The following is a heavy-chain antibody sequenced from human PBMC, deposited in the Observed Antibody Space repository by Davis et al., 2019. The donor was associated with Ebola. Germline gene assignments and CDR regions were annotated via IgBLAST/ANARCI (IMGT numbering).Heavy chain of an antibody. CDR3: AKGKDCISTSCYVGYYYYGMDV. D-gene: IGHD2-2*01. CDR2: ISSSSSTI. Sequence: GGSLRLSCAASGFTVSSNYMNWVRQAPGKGLEWVSYISSSSSTIYYADSVKGRFTISRDNAKNSLYLQMNSLRAEDTAVYYCAKGKDCISTSCYVGYYYYGMDVWGQGTTVTVSS. J-gene: IGHJ6*02. V-gene: IGHV3-48*01. CDR1: GFTVSSNY.